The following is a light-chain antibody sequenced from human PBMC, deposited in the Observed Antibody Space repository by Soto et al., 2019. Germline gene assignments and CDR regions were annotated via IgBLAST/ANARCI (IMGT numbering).Light chain of an antibody. CDR1: QSVSSN. CDR2: GAS. Sequence: EIVMTQSPATLSVSPGERATLSCRASQSVSSNLAWYQQKPGQAPSLLIYGASTRATGTPARFSGSGSGTDFTLTISSLEPDDFGVYYCQQRYNWPPLTFGGGTKVDIK. V-gene: IGKV3-15*01. CDR3: QQRYNWPPLT. J-gene: IGKJ4*01.